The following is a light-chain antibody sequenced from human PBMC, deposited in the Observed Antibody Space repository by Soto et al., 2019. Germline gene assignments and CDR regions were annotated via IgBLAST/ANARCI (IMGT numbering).Light chain of an antibody. V-gene: IGLV2-23*03. CDR2: EGS. CDR1: SSAVGSYNL. Sequence: QSVLTQPASVSGSPGQSITISCTGTSSAVGSYNLVSWYQQHPGKAPKLMIYEGSKRPSGVSNRFSGSKSGNTASLTISGIQAEDEADYYCCSYAGSSTFDVVFGGGTKLTVL. CDR3: CSYAGSSTFDVV. J-gene: IGLJ2*01.